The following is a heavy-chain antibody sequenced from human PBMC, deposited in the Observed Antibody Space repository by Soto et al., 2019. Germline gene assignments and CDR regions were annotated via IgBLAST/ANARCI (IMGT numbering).Heavy chain of an antibody. J-gene: IGHJ4*02. D-gene: IGHD3-3*02. V-gene: IGHV4-59*08. Sequence: QVQLQESGPGLVKPSETLYLSCTVSGGSISSYYWRWIRQPPGKGLEWIGYIYYSGSTNYNPSLKSRVTISVDTSKNQFSLKLSSVTAADAAVYYCAGLGHFYLQYYFDYWGQRTLVTVSS. CDR2: IYYSGST. CDR3: AGLGHFYLQYYFDY. CDR1: GGSISSYY.